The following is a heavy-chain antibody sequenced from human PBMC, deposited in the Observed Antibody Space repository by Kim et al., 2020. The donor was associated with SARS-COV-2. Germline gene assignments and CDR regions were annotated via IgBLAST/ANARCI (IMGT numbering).Heavy chain of an antibody. CDR3: ARASWLLLVFDY. Sequence: SETLSLTCTVSGGSISSGGYYWSWIRQHPGKGLEWIGYIYYSGSTYYNPSLKSRVTISVDTSKNQFSLKLSSVTAADTAVYYCARASWLLLVFDYWGQGTLVTVSS. CDR1: GGSISSGGYY. V-gene: IGHV4-31*03. J-gene: IGHJ4*02. D-gene: IGHD3-22*01. CDR2: IYYSGST.